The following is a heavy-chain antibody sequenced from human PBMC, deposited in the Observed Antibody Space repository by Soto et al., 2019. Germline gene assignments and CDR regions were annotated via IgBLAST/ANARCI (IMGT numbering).Heavy chain of an antibody. CDR2: ISSSSSTI. CDR3: AREGYLNWFEP. D-gene: IGHD5-18*01. Sequence: PGGSLRLSCAASGFTFSSYSMNWVRQAPGKGLEWVSYISSSSSTIYYADSVKGRFTISRDNAKNSLYLQMNSLRAEDTAVYYCAREGYLNWFEPWGQGTLVTVSS. CDR1: GFTFSSYS. V-gene: IGHV3-48*01. J-gene: IGHJ5*02.